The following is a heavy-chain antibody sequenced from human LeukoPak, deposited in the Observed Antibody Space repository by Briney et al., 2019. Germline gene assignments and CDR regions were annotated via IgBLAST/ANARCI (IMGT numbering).Heavy chain of an antibody. J-gene: IGHJ4*02. CDR1: GFVFSNTW. D-gene: IGHD4-11*01. V-gene: IGHV3-74*01. Sequence: GGSLRPSCAASGFVFSNTWMNWVRQAPGKGLVWVSRINSDGSSIVYADSVKGRFTISRDNAKNTMYLQMNSLRGDDPAVYYCVRDWYYSTDYWGQGTLVTVCS. CDR2: INSDGSSI. CDR3: VRDWYYSTDY.